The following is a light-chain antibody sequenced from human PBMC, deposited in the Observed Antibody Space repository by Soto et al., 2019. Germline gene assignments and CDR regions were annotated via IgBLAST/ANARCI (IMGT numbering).Light chain of an antibody. J-gene: IGLJ1*01. Sequence: QSALTQPASVSGSPGQSITLSCTGTSSDVGAYNYVSWYQQYPGKAPKLMIYEVKNRPSGVSNRFSGSRSGSTASLTISALQAEDEADYYCISYTTNSTGGYVFGTGTKVTVL. V-gene: IGLV2-14*01. CDR1: SSDVGAYNY. CDR2: EVK. CDR3: ISYTTNSTGGYV.